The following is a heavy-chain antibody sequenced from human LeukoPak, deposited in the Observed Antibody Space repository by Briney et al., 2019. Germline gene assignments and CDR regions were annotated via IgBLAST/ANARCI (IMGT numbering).Heavy chain of an antibody. CDR2: IYYSGST. D-gene: IGHD3-3*01. CDR1: GGSISRGDYY. CDR3: ARTRVVIEAYFDY. Sequence: SETLSLTCTVSGGSISRGDYYWSWVRQPPGKGLEWIGYIYYSGSTYYNPSLKSRVTISVDTSKNQFSLKLSSVTAADTAVYYCARTRVVIEAYFDYWGQGTLVTVSS. J-gene: IGHJ4*02. V-gene: IGHV4-30-4*01.